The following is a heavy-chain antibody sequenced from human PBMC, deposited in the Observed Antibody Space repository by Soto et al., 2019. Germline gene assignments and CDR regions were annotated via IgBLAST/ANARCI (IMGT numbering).Heavy chain of an antibody. D-gene: IGHD1-26*01. CDR1: GYTFTSYG. CDR3: ARGRVVGASYYYYGMEV. Sequence: ASLKVSCKTSGYTFTSYGISCGRHTNGQGLEWMGWISAYNGNTNYAQKLQGRVTMTTDTSTSTAYMELRSLRSDDTAVYYCARGRVVGASYYYYGMEVWGQGTTVTVSS. V-gene: IGHV1-18*01. J-gene: IGHJ6*02. CDR2: ISAYNGNT.